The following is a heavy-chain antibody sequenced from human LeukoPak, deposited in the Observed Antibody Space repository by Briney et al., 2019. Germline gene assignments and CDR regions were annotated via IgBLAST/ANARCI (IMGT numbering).Heavy chain of an antibody. CDR3: ARGDRDPFDY. CDR2: ISGSGGST. D-gene: IGHD2-21*02. CDR1: GFTFSSYA. V-gene: IGHV3-23*01. Sequence: GGSLRLSCAASGFTFSSYAMRWVRQAPGKGLEWVSTISGSGGSTYYADSVKGRFTISRDNSKNTLYLQLNSLTAEDTAAYYGARGDRDPFDYWGQGTLVTVSS. J-gene: IGHJ4*02.